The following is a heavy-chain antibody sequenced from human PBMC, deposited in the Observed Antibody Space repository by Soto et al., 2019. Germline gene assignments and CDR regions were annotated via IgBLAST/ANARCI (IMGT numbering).Heavy chain of an antibody. J-gene: IGHJ6*03. V-gene: IGHV3-48*01. CDR2: ISSSSVI. Sequence: EVQLVESGGGLVQPGGSLRLSCATSGFILSDFAMNWVRQAPGKGLGWVSYISSSSVIDYADSVKVRFTVSRDNARNSLYLQMNSLRAEDTAVYYCARDLSWGSNWYYYMDVWGKGTTVTVSS. D-gene: IGHD7-27*01. CDR3: ARDLSWGSNWYYYMDV. CDR1: GFILSDFA.